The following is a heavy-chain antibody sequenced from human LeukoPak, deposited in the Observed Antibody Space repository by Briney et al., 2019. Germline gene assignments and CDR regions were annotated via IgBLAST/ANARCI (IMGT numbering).Heavy chain of an antibody. J-gene: IGHJ6*03. Sequence: SGTLSLTCTVSGGSINTYYWSWVRQSPEKGLEWIGYISDSGTSNYNPSLKSRVTISLDTSKNQFSLKLTSVTAADTAMYYCARNSKTRTKSPRRYYYYYMDVWGKGTTVTVSS. CDR2: ISDSGTS. D-gene: IGHD1-1*01. V-gene: IGHV4-4*08. CDR3: ARNSKTRTKSPRRYYYYYMDV. CDR1: GGSINTYY.